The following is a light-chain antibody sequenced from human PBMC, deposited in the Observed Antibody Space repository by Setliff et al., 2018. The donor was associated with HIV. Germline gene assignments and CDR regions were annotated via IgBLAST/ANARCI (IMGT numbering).Light chain of an antibody. J-gene: IGLJ1*01. Sequence: QSALPQPASVSGSPGQSITISCTGISSDVGGYYSVSWYQQHPGKAPKLMIYDVINRPAGVSNRFSGSRSGNTASLTISGLQVEDEADYYCSSYTTSSTLHVFGPGTKVTVL. V-gene: IGLV2-14*03. CDR3: SSYTTSSTLHV. CDR1: SSDVGGYYS. CDR2: DVI.